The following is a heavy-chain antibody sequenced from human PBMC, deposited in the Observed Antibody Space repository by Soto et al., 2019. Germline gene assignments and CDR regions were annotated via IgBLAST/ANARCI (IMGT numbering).Heavy chain of an antibody. J-gene: IGHJ6*03. CDR3: ARVVVAASYYYYYYMDV. CDR1: GGSISSYY. CDR2: IYYSGST. D-gene: IGHD2-15*01. V-gene: IGHV4-59*01. Sequence: SETLSLTCTVSGGSISSYYWSWIRQPPGKGLEWIGYIYYSGSTNYNPSLKSRVTISVDTSKNQFSLKLSSVTAADTAVYYCARVVVAASYYYYYYMDVWGKGTTVTVSS.